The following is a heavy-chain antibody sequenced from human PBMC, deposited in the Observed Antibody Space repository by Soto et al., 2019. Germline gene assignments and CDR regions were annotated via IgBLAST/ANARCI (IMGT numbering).Heavy chain of an antibody. V-gene: IGHV3-7*01. D-gene: IGHD3-3*01. Sequence: DAQLVESGGGLVQPGGSLRLSCEASGFMFGVYWMSWVRQAPGKGLEWVANINDDGSERNYVDSVKGRFTISRDTPNNLLFLQMNSLRDEDTAVYYCAREFYGYYTYGPGDYWGQGTLVAVSS. CDR1: GFMFGVYW. J-gene: IGHJ4*02. CDR2: INDDGSER. CDR3: AREFYGYYTYGPGDY.